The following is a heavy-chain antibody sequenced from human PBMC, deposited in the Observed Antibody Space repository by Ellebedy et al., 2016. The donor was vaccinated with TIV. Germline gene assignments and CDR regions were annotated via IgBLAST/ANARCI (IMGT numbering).Heavy chain of an antibody. Sequence: GESLKISXAASGFTFRTYSMNWVRQAPGKGLEWVSYITSDSSTISYADSVKGRFSVSRDNAKNSLYLQMNSLRAEDTAVYYCARDYGGNSIYFHHWGQGTLVTVSS. D-gene: IGHD4-23*01. CDR3: ARDYGGNSIYFHH. CDR2: ITSDSSTI. J-gene: IGHJ1*01. CDR1: GFTFRTYS. V-gene: IGHV3-48*01.